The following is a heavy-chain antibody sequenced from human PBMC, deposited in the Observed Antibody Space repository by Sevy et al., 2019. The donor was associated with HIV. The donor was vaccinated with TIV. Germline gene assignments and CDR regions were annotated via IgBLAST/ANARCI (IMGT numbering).Heavy chain of an antibody. CDR1: GGSISNGDYY. V-gene: IGHV4-39*01. CDR2: IYYNGDT. Sequence: SETLSLTCSVSGGSISNGDYYWAWIRLPPVKGLEWIGSIYYNGDTYYNPSLKSRVTVSVDMSKNQFSLRLSSVTAADTAIYYCARHRAHHDYADPWGQGTLVTVSS. J-gene: IGHJ5*02. CDR3: ARHRAHHDYADP. D-gene: IGHD4-17*01.